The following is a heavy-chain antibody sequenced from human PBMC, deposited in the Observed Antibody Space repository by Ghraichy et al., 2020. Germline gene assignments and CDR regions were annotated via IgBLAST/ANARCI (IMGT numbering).Heavy chain of an antibody. D-gene: IGHD2-2*01. V-gene: IGHV4-59*01. CDR2: VYYTGGG. Sequence: SETRSLTCNVSGVSIRDYYWSWIRQSPGKGLEWIGYVYYTGGGNYSPSLKSRVTMSVDTAKNQFSLQLTSVTAADTAVYYCARDPAGDYGYWGQGTLVTVSS. CDR3: ARDPAGDYGY. J-gene: IGHJ4*02. CDR1: GVSIRDYY.